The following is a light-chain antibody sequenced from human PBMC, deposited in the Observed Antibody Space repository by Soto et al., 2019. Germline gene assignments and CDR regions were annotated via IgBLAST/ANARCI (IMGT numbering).Light chain of an antibody. CDR1: SSNIGSNI. CDR3: AAWDDSLHGWL. V-gene: IGLV1-44*01. J-gene: IGLJ3*02. CDR2: TDN. Sequence: QSVLTQPPSASGTPGQRVTISRSGSSSNIGSNIVNWYQHLPGTAPKLLLKTDNQPPSWVPDRFSGSKSDTSASLAISGLQSEDESDHYCAAWDDSLHGWLFGGGTKLTVL.